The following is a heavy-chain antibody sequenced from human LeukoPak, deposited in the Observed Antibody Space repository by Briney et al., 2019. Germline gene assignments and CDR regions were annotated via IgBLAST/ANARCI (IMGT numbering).Heavy chain of an antibody. J-gene: IGHJ4*02. CDR2: ISPTSGSA. CDR3: ARDRGGNYYFDY. Sequence: ASVKVSCKASESTFTIYHIHWVRQAPGQGLQWMGIISPTSGSATYAQKFLGRVTMTRGTSTSTVYMELSSLKSDDTAVYYCARDRGGNYYFDYWGQGTLVTVSS. D-gene: IGHD4-23*01. V-gene: IGHV1-46*01. CDR1: ESTFTIYH.